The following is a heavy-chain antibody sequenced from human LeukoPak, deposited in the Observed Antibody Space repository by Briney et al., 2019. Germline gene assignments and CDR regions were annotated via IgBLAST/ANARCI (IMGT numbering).Heavy chain of an antibody. CDR1: GFTFSSYA. D-gene: IGHD3-22*01. Sequence: PGGSLRLSCAASGFTFSSYAMSWVRQAPGKGLEWVSAISGSGGSTYYADSVKGRFTISRDNSKNTLYLQMNSLRAEDTAVYYCAKVASYSYYYDSSGYYYVDYWGQGTLVTVSS. CDR2: ISGSGGST. CDR3: AKVASYSYYYDSSGYYYVDY. J-gene: IGHJ4*02. V-gene: IGHV3-23*01.